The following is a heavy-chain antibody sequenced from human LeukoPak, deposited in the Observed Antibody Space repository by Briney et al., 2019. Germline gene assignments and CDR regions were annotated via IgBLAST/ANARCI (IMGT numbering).Heavy chain of an antibody. CDR1: GGTFGSYA. J-gene: IGHJ6*03. Sequence: SVKVSCKASGGTFGSYAISWVRQAPGQGLEWMGGIIPIFGTANYAQKFQGRVTITADKSTSTAYMELSSLRSEDTAVYYCARAVAWVYYYYYMDVWGKGTTVTVSS. V-gene: IGHV1-69*06. CDR2: IIPIFGTA. CDR3: ARAVAWVYYYYYMDV. D-gene: IGHD6-19*01.